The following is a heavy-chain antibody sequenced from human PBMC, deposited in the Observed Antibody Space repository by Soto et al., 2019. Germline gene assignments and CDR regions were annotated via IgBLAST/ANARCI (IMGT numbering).Heavy chain of an antibody. V-gene: IGHV1-3*01. CDR2: INAGYGNT. CDR3: ARDTGDGTFDF. J-gene: IGHJ4*02. Sequence: QVHLVQSGAEVRKPGASVKVSCKASGSTFSSYAMCWVRQAPAQRLEWMVWINAGYGNTKSSQKFQDRVTISRDTSASTAYMELTSLRSEDTAVYYCARDTGDGTFDFWGQGTLVTVSS. CDR1: GSTFSSYA. D-gene: IGHD7-27*01.